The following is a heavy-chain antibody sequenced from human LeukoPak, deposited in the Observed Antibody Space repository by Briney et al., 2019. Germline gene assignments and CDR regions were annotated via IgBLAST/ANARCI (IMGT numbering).Heavy chain of an antibody. CDR3: ARDPTTVVTTPYYFDF. CDR1: GGSFSGYH. V-gene: IGHV4-34*01. Sequence: SETLSPTCAVYGGSFSGYHWNWIRQSPEKGLEWIVEINDRVHTNYNPSLKTRVPISVDTSNNQFSLKLSSLPAADTAVYYCARDPTTVVTTPYYFDFWGQGTLVTVSS. CDR2: INDRVHT. J-gene: IGHJ4*02. D-gene: IGHD4-23*01.